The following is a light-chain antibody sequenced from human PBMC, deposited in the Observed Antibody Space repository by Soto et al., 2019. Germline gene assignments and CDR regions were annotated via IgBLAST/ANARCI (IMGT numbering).Light chain of an antibody. V-gene: IGKV3-20*01. CDR1: QSVASSY. CDR2: AAS. J-gene: IGKJ1*01. Sequence: EIVLTQSPGTLSLSPGEGATLSCRASQSVASSYLAWYQQKPGQAPRLLIYAASNRAAGIPDRFSGSGSGTDFTLTISRLEPEDSAVYYCQQYGRSPLTFGQGTKVELK. CDR3: QQYGRSPLT.